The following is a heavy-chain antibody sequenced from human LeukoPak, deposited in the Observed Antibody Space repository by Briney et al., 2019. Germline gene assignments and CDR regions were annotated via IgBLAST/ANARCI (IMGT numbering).Heavy chain of an antibody. V-gene: IGHV1-46*01. CDR1: GYTFTSYY. D-gene: IGHD2-15*01. CDR3: ARDPRYCSGGSCYNFRFDP. Sequence: GASVKVSCKASGYTFTSYYMHWVRQDPGPGLEWMGIINPSGGSTSYAQRFQRRVTMTRDTSTSTVYMELSSLRSEDTAVYYCARDPRYCSGGSCYNFRFDPWGQGTLVTVSS. CDR2: INPSGGST. J-gene: IGHJ5*02.